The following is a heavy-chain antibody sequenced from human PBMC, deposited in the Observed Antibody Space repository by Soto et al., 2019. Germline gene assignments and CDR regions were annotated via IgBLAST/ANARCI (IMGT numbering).Heavy chain of an antibody. CDR2: IYYSGST. Sequence: SETLSLTCTVSGGSISSGDYYWSWTRQPPGKGLEWIGYIYYSGSTYYNPSLKSRVTISVDTSKNQFSLKLSSVTAADTAVYYCARDRRAPAAPFDYWGQGTLVTVSS. CDR3: ARDRRAPAAPFDY. CDR1: GGSISSGDYY. V-gene: IGHV4-30-4*01. J-gene: IGHJ4*02. D-gene: IGHD2-2*01.